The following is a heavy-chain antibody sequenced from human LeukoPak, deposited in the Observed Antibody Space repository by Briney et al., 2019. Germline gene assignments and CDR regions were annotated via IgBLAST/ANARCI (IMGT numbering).Heavy chain of an antibody. CDR3: ARDIGSGNYFDY. CDR1: GFTVSGNY. V-gene: IGHV3-53*01. J-gene: IGHJ4*02. Sequence: PGGSLRLSCAASGFTVSGNYMSWVRQAPGRGLEWVSVIYSGGTTYYADSVKGRFTISRDNSKNTLYLQMNSLRVEDTAVYYCARDIGSGNYFDYWGQGTLVTVSS. D-gene: IGHD1-26*01. CDR2: IYSGGTT.